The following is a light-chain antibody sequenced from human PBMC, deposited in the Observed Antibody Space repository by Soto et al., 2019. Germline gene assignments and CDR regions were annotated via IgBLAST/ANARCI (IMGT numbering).Light chain of an antibody. Sequence: EIVLTQSPATLSLSPGDRATLSCRASKSIGSSLAWYQQKPGQAPRLLFFDAANRATGTPGRFGGSGSGTDFTLTISSLEPEDAAVYYCQQRSGGTSWTFGQGTKVDIK. CDR3: QQRSGGTSWT. J-gene: IGKJ1*01. CDR2: DAA. CDR1: KSIGSS. V-gene: IGKV3-11*01.